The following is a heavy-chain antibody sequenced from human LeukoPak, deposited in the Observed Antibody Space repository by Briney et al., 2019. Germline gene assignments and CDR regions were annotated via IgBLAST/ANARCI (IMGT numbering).Heavy chain of an antibody. V-gene: IGHV4-38-2*02. Sequence: SETLSLTCTVSGYSISSAYYWGWIRPPPGKGLEWIGSIYHSGSTYYNPSLKSRVTMSVDTSKNQFSLKLSSVTAADTAVYYCARQFEQQLSRFDYWGQGTLVTVSS. J-gene: IGHJ4*02. D-gene: IGHD6-13*01. CDR3: ARQFEQQLSRFDY. CDR2: IYHSGST. CDR1: GYSISSAYY.